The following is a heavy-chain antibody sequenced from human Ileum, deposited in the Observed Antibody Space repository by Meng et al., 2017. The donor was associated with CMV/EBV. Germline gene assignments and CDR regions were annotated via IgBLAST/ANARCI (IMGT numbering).Heavy chain of an antibody. CDR1: GCSISTYC. CDR2: ICGTGTI. CDR3: ARRVREVRERSWENWLTP. Sequence: QVHLQESGPGLVSPSGTPSLICTVSGCSISTYCLNWIRQSAGKRLEWIGRICGTGTIQYNPSFKSRLTLSLDTSKSQFSLRLTSVTAADTAVYFCARRVREVRERSWENWLTPWGQGILVTVSS. V-gene: IGHV4-4*07. D-gene: IGHD3-10*01. J-gene: IGHJ5*02.